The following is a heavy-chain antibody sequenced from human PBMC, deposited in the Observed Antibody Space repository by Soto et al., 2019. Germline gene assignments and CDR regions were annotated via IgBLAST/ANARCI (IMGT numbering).Heavy chain of an antibody. J-gene: IGHJ4*02. D-gene: IGHD3-9*01. CDR1: GGSFSGYY. V-gene: IGHV4-34*01. Sequence: SETLSLTCAVYGGSFSGYYWSWIRQPPGKGLEWIGEINHSGSTNYNPSLKSRVTISVDTSKNQFSLKLSSVTAADTAVYYCARRKILTGYYLYWGQGTLVTVSS. CDR2: INHSGST. CDR3: ARRKILTGYYLY.